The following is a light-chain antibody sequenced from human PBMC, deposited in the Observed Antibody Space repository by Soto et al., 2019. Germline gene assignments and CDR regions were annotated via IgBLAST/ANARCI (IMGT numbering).Light chain of an antibody. Sequence: QSVLTQPASVSGSPGQSITISCTVTGSDVRTYNLVSWYQQHPGKVPKLIIYEASKRPSGVSNRFSGSQPGNTASLTVSGLQAEDEADYYCRSYAGDKTYVFGSGTKVTVL. CDR2: EAS. CDR3: RSYAGDKTYV. J-gene: IGLJ1*01. CDR1: GSDVRTYNL. V-gene: IGLV2-23*01.